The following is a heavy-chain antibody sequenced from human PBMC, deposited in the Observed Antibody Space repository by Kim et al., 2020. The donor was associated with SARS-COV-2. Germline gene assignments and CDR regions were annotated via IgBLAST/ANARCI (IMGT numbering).Heavy chain of an antibody. Sequence: TRDSPSFQGQVTISADKSISTAYLQWSSLKASDTAMYYCARPIAAAGTDYWGQGTLVTVSS. D-gene: IGHD6-13*01. CDR3: ARPIAAAGTDY. J-gene: IGHJ4*02. V-gene: IGHV5-51*01. CDR2: T.